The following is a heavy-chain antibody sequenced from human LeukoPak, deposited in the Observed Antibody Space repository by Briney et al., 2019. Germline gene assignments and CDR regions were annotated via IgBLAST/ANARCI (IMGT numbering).Heavy chain of an antibody. Sequence: SQTLSLTCTVSGGSISSGGYYWSWIRQPPGKGLEWIGYIYHSGSTYYNPSLKSRVTISVDRSKNQFSLKLSSVTAADTAVYYCAGGPRYSSSPPVDYWGQGTLVTVSS. CDR2: IYHSGST. V-gene: IGHV4-30-2*01. J-gene: IGHJ4*02. CDR1: GGSISSGGYY. CDR3: AGGPRYSSSPPVDY. D-gene: IGHD6-6*01.